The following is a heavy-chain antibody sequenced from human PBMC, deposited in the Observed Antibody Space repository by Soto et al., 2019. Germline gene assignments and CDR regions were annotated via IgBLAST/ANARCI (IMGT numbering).Heavy chain of an antibody. CDR3: AKGNPYNWNDYYFDY. CDR1: GFTFSDYY. CDR2: ISSSGSTI. Sequence: SGGSLRLSCAASGFTFSDYYMSWIRQAPGKGLEWVSYISSSGSTIYYADSVKGRFTISRDNAKNSLYLQMNSLRAEDTAVYYCAKGNPYNWNDYYFDYWCQGPLVTVST. J-gene: IGHJ4*02. V-gene: IGHV3-11*01. D-gene: IGHD1-1*01.